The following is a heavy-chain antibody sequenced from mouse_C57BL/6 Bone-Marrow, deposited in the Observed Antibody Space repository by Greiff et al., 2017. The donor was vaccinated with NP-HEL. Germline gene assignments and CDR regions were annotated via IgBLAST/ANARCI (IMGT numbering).Heavy chain of an antibody. CDR2: ISNGGGST. CDR1: GFTFSDYY. CDR3: ARQYYYGSSLDY. D-gene: IGHD1-1*01. V-gene: IGHV5-12*01. J-gene: IGHJ2*01. Sequence: EVKLMESGGGLVQPGGSLKLSCAASGFTFSDYYMYWVRQTPEKRLEWFAYISNGGGSTYYPDTVKGRFTISRDNAKNTLYLQMSRLKSEDTAMYYCARQYYYGSSLDYWGQGTTLTVSS.